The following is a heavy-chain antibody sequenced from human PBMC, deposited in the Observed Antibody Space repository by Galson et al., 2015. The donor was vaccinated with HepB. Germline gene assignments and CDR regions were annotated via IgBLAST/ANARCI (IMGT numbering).Heavy chain of an antibody. CDR2: ISGSGGST. Sequence: SLRLSCAASGFTFSSYAMSWVRQAPGKGLEWVSAISGSGGSTYYADSVKGRFTISRDNSKNTLYLQMNSLRAEDTAVYYCANVRGARRDWYFDLWGRGTLVTVSS. V-gene: IGHV3-23*01. CDR1: GFTFSSYA. J-gene: IGHJ2*01. D-gene: IGHD3-10*01. CDR3: ANVRGARRDWYFDL.